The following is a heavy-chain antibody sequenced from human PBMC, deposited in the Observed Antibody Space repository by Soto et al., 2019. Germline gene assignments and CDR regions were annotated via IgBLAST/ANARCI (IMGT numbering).Heavy chain of an antibody. D-gene: IGHD3-9*01. V-gene: IGHV4-34*01. CDR2: INHSGST. CDR1: GGSVSGYY. Sequence: PSETLSLTCAVYGGSVSGYYGGWIRQPPGKGLEWIGEINHSGSTNYNPSLKSRVTISVDTSKNQFSLKLSSVTAADTAVYYCARDLSRYFDWTDYWGQRTLVTVSS. CDR3: ARDLSRYFDWTDY. J-gene: IGHJ4*02.